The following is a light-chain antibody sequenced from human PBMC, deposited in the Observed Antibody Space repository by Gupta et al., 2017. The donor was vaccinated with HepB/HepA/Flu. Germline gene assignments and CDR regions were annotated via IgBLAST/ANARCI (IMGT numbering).Light chain of an antibody. CDR2: WAS. CDR3: QQYYSTPT. CDR1: QSVLYSSNNKNY. J-gene: IGKJ1*01. Sequence: DIVMTQSPDSLAVSLGERASINCKSSQSVLYSSNNKNYLAWYQQKPGPPPKLLIYWASTRESGVPDRFSGSGSGTDFTLTISSLQAEDVAGYYCQQYYSTPTFGQGTKVEIK. V-gene: IGKV4-1*01.